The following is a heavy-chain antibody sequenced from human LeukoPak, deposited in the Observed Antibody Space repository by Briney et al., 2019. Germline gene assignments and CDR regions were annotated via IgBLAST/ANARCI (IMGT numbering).Heavy chain of an antibody. D-gene: IGHD1-26*01. CDR1: GFTFSNYA. Sequence: PGGSLRLSCAASGFTFSNYAIHWVRQAPAKRLESVSVISSNGGNIYHANSVKGRFIISRDNSKNTVYLQLGSLRPEDMAVYYCARVRVGATAKGHYFDYWGQGTLVTVSS. CDR2: ISSNGGNI. CDR3: ARVRVGATAKGHYFDY. J-gene: IGHJ4*02. V-gene: IGHV3-64*01.